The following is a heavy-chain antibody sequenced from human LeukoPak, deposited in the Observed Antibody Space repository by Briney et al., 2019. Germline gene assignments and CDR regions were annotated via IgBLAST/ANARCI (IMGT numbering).Heavy chain of an antibody. CDR3: AKGSIGYCSSTSCYGYGMDV. V-gene: IGHV1-18*04. J-gene: IGHJ6*04. CDR1: GYTFTSYG. D-gene: IGHD2-2*01. CDR2: ISAYNGNT. Sequence: GASVKASCKASGYTFTSYGITWVRQAPGQGLEWMGWISAYNGNTNYAQKLQGRVTMTTDTSTSTAYMELRSLRSEDTAVYYCAKGSIGYCSSTSCYGYGMDVWGKGTTVTVSS.